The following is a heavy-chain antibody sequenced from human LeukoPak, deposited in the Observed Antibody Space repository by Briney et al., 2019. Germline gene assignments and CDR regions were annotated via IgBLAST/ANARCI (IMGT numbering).Heavy chain of an antibody. CDR3: ASSGSGSYYYYYGMDV. D-gene: IGHD6-19*01. Sequence: GGPLTLSCTASGFTFSSYSMNWVREAPGKGLEGVSSISSSSSYIYYADSVKGRFTISRDNAKNSLYMQMNSLRAEDTAVYYWASSGSGSYYYYYGMDVWGQGTTVTVSS. V-gene: IGHV3-21*01. CDR1: GFTFSSYS. CDR2: ISSSSSYI. J-gene: IGHJ6*02.